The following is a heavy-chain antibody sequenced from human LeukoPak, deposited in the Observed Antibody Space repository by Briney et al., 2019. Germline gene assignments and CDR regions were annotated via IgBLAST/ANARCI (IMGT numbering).Heavy chain of an antibody. CDR3: AKDRHASYYDSSAYSH. V-gene: IGHV4-59*01. CDR1: GGSISSYY. J-gene: IGHJ4*02. Sequence: PSETLSLTCTVSGGSISSYYWSWIRQPPGKGLEWIGYVYSSGNTNYNPSLKSRVTISVDTSKNQFSLKVSSVTAADTAVYYCAKDRHASYYDSSAYSHRGQGTLVTVSS. CDR2: VYSSGNT. D-gene: IGHD3-22*01.